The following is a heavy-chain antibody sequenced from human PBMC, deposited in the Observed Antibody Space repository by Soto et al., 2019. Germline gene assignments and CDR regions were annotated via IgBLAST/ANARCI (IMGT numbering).Heavy chain of an antibody. Sequence: PSETLSLTCTVSGGSISSGGYYWSWIRQHPGKDLEWIGYIYYSGSTYYNPSLKSRVTISVDTSKNQFSLKLSSVTAADTAVYYCAREYINTQRALDYWGQGXLVTVSS. CDR1: GGSISSGGYY. CDR2: IYYSGST. J-gene: IGHJ4*02. V-gene: IGHV4-31*03. D-gene: IGHD5-18*01. CDR3: AREYINTQRALDY.